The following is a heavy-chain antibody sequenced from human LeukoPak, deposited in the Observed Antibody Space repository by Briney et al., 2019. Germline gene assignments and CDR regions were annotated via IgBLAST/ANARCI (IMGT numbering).Heavy chain of an antibody. D-gene: IGHD6-25*01. CDR2: INPRGGST. J-gene: IGHJ4*02. CDR3: ARVGSAAATADY. CDR1: GYTFTTYY. Sequence: ASVKVSCKASGYTFTTYYMHWMRQAPGQGPEWMGIINPRGGSTDYARKFQGRITMNSDTSTSTVYMELNSLTSDDTAIYFCARVGSAAATADYWGQGTLVTVSS. V-gene: IGHV1-46*01.